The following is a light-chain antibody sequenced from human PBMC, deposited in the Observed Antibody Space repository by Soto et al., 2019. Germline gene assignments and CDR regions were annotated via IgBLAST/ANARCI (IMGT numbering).Light chain of an antibody. V-gene: IGKV3-11*01. CDR2: DAS. J-gene: IGKJ3*01. CDR3: QQRRHWPPGIT. CDR1: QSVSSY. Sequence: EIVLTQSPATLSLSPGERATLSCRASQSVSSYLAWYQQKPGQAPRLLIYDASNRATGIPARFSGSGSGTDFHLTISGLELEYFAVYYCQQRRHWPPGITFGPGTKVDIK.